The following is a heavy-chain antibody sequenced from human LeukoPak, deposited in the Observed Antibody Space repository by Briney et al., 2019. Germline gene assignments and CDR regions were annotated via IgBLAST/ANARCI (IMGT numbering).Heavy chain of an antibody. D-gene: IGHD2-2*01. Sequence: GGSLRLSCAASGFTFSSYGMHWVRQAPGKGLEWVAGIWYDGSNKYYADSVKGRFTISRDNSKNTLYLQMNSLRAEDTAVYYCARDSAVPASDAFDIWGQGTMVTVSS. CDR1: GFTFSSYG. CDR3: ARDSAVPASDAFDI. J-gene: IGHJ3*02. V-gene: IGHV3-33*01. CDR2: IWYDGSNK.